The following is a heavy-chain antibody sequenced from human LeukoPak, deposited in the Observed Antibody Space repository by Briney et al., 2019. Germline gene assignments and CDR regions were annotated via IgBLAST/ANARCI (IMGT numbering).Heavy chain of an antibody. J-gene: IGHJ4*02. CDR3: ASRRDYGINY. CDR1: GFTFSNAW. V-gene: IGHV3-53*01. CDR2: IYSGGTT. Sequence: PGGSLRLSCAASGFTFSNAWMSWVRQAPGKGLEWVSVIYSGGTTYYADSVKGRFTISRDNSKNTLYLRMNSLRADDTAVYCCASRRDYGINYWGQGTLVTVSS. D-gene: IGHD4-17*01.